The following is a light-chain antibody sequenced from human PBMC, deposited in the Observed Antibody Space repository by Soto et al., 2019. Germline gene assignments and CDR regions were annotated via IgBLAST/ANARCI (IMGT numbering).Light chain of an antibody. CDR2: AAS. Sequence: EIVLTQSPATLSLSPGERATLSCRASQSVGNNLAWYQQKPGQAPGLLIYAASTRATGIPARVSVIGSGTDFTLTISSLEPEDFAVYYCQQHANWPLTCGGGTNVEIK. CDR3: QQHANWPLT. J-gene: IGKJ4*01. CDR1: QSVGNN. V-gene: IGKV3-11*01.